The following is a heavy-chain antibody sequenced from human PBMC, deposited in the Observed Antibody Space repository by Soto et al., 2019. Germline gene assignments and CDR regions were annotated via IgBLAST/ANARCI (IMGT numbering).Heavy chain of an antibody. CDR3: ARDREGFTMVRGVKYFDY. J-gene: IGHJ4*02. V-gene: IGHV3-73*01. CDR1: GFTFSGSA. CDR2: IRSKPNSYAT. D-gene: IGHD3-10*01. Sequence: PGGSLRLSCAASGFTFSGSAMHWVRQASGKGLEWVGRIRSKPNSYATAYAASVKGRFTISRDDSKNTAYLQMNSLRAEDTALYYCARDREGFTMVRGVKYFDYWGQGTLVTVSS.